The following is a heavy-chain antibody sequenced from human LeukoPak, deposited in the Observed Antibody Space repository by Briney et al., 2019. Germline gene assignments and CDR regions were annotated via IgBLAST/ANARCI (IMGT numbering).Heavy chain of an antibody. CDR1: GFTFSRYS. CDR2: IGSSGRTK. V-gene: IGHV3-48*04. Sequence: QPGGSLRLSCAASGFTFSRYSVNWVRQAPGKGLEWVSYIGSSGRTKYYADSVKGRFTISRDNAKNSLYLQMNSLRAEDTAVYYCARECATEDTSCSRQNFDYWGQGTLVTVSA. D-gene: IGHD2-2*01. J-gene: IGHJ4*02. CDR3: ARECATEDTSCSRQNFDY.